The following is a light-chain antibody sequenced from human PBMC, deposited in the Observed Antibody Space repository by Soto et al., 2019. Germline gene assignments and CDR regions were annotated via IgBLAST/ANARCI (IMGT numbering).Light chain of an antibody. CDR3: QQYHSYWNT. CDR1: QSISNL. CDR2: LAS. V-gene: IGKV1-5*03. J-gene: IGKJ2*01. Sequence: DIQMTQSPSTLSASVGDRVTITCRASQSISNLLAWYQQKPGTAPNLLIYLASTLESGVPSRFSGSGSGTEFTLTINSLQPDDFATYYCQQYHSYWNTFGQGTKLEIK.